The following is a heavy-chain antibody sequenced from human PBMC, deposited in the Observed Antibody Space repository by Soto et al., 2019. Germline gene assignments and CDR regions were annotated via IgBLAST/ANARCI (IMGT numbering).Heavy chain of an antibody. CDR1: GGSVTNYY. Sequence: SETLSLTCTVPGGSVTNYYWTWIRQPPGKGLEWIGYIHYTGSTNYNPSLKSRVTMSTDTSRNQVSLHLSSVTAADTAVYYCGNVSHLGTPPRLHAFDLWGQGETVTVSS. CDR3: GNVSHLGTPPRLHAFDL. CDR2: IHYTGST. J-gene: IGHJ3*01. D-gene: IGHD2-15*01. V-gene: IGHV4-59*08.